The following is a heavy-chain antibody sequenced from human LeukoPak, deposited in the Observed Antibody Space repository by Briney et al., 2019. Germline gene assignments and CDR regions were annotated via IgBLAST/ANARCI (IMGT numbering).Heavy chain of an antibody. J-gene: IGHJ5*02. V-gene: IGHV3-11*01. CDR1: GFTFSDYY. CDR2: ISSSGSTI. Sequence: GGSLRLSCAASGFTFSDYYMSWIRRAPGKGLEWVSYISSSGSTIYYADSVKGRFTISRDNAKNSLYLQMNSLRAEDTAVYYCASQYSSGWNWFDPWGQGTLVTVSS. D-gene: IGHD6-19*01. CDR3: ASQYSSGWNWFDP.